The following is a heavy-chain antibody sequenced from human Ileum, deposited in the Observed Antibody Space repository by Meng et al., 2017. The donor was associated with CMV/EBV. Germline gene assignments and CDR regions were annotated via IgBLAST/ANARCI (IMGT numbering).Heavy chain of an antibody. D-gene: IGHD3-3*01. CDR2: INSDGSST. CDR3: ARDPSYGYYDFWSGYSGMDV. J-gene: IGHJ6*02. Sequence: GESLKISCAASGFTFSSYWMHWVRQAPGKGLVWVSRINSDGSSTSYADSVKGRFTISRDNAKNTLYLQMNSLRAEDTAVYYCARDPSYGYYDFWSGYSGMDVWGQGTMVTVSS. V-gene: IGHV3-74*01. CDR1: GFTFSSYW.